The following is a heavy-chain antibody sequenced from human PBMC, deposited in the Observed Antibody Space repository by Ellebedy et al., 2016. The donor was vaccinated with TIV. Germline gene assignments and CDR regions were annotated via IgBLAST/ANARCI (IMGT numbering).Heavy chain of an antibody. Sequence: AASVKVSCKASGGTFGSYAINWVRQAPGQGLEWLGGIIPILAIANYAQTFQGRVTITADKSTSTAYMELSSLRSEDTAVYYCARAGYSGYDYSPFDYWGQGTLVTVSS. J-gene: IGHJ4*02. CDR2: IIPILAIA. D-gene: IGHD5-12*01. CDR3: ARAGYSGYDYSPFDY. CDR1: GGTFGSYA. V-gene: IGHV1-69*10.